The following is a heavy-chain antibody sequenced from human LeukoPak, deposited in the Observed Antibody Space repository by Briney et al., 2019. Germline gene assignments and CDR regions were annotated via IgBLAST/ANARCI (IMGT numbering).Heavy chain of an antibody. CDR2: ISAYNGNT. J-gene: IGHJ6*02. Sequence: GATVKVSCKASGYTFTSYGISWVGQAPGQGLEWMGWISAYNGNTNYAQKLQGRVTMTTDTSTSTAYMELRSLRSDDTAVYYCARGRGSSSYYYGMDVWGQGTTVTVSS. V-gene: IGHV1-18*01. CDR1: GYTFTSYG. D-gene: IGHD6-13*01. CDR3: ARGRGSSSYYYGMDV.